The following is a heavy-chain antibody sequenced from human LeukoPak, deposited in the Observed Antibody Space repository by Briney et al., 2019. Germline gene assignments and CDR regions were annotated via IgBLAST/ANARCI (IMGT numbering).Heavy chain of an antibody. J-gene: IGHJ1*01. CDR3: ARAPGLDSSGYYYRFFQH. CDR2: IKQDGNEK. D-gene: IGHD3-22*01. V-gene: IGHV3-7*05. CDR1: GFTFSTYW. Sequence: GGSLRLSCAASGFTFSTYWMSWVRQAPGKGLEWVANIKQDGNEKYYMDSVKGRFTISRDNAKNSLYLQMNSLRAEATAVYYCARAPGLDSSGYYYRFFQHWGQGTLVTVSS.